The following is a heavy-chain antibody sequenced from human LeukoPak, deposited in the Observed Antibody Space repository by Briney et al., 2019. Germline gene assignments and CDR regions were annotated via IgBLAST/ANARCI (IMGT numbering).Heavy chain of an antibody. V-gene: IGHV4-59*08. D-gene: IGHD3-9*01. CDR2: IYYSGST. J-gene: IGHJ5*02. CDR1: GGSISSYY. CDR3: ARRSRLRYFAFDP. Sequence: SETLSLTCTVSGGSISSYYWSWIRQPPGKGLEWIGYIYYSGSTNYNPSLKSRVTISVDTSKNQFSLKPSSVTAADTAVYYCARRSRLRYFAFDPWGQGTLVTVSS.